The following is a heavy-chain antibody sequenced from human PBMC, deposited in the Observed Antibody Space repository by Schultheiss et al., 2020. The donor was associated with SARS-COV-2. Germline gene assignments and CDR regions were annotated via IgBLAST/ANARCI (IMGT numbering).Heavy chain of an antibody. CDR1: GFTFSSYA. V-gene: IGHV3-64*01. J-gene: IGHJ4*02. CDR3: ARSPHYDFWSGYYHPYFDN. CDR2: ISSNGGST. Sequence: GGSLRLSCAASGFTFSSYAMHWVRQAPGKGLEYVSAISSNGGSTYYANSVKGRFTISRDNSKNTLYLQMGSLRAEDMAVYYCARSPHYDFWSGYYHPYFDNWGQGTLVTISS. D-gene: IGHD3-3*01.